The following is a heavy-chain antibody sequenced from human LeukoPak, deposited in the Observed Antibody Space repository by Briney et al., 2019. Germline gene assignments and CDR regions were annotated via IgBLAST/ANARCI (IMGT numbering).Heavy chain of an antibody. V-gene: IGHV3-21*01. D-gene: IGHD3-10*01. Sequence: GRSLRLSCAASGFTFSSYGMNWVRQAPGKGLEWVSSISSSSSYIYYADSVKGRFTISRDNAKNSLYLQMNSLRAEDTAVYYCAIQPTYYYGSGSYNWGQGTLVTVSS. CDR1: GFTFSSYG. CDR3: AIQPTYYYGSGSYN. CDR2: ISSSSSYI. J-gene: IGHJ4*02.